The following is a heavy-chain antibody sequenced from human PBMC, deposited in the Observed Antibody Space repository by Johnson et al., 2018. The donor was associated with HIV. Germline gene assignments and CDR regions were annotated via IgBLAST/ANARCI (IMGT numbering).Heavy chain of an antibody. V-gene: IGHV3-15*01. Sequence: EVQLVESGGGLVKPGGSLRLSCAASGFTFSNAWMNWVHQAPGKGLEWVGRIKSKTDGGTTDYAAPVKGRFTISRDDSKSIAYLQMNSLKTEDTAVYYCSRVGYYYDSSGYYSDALDIWGQGTMVTVSS. D-gene: IGHD3-22*01. CDR2: IKSKTDGGTT. J-gene: IGHJ3*02. CDR1: GFTFSNAW. CDR3: SRVGYYYDSSGYYSDALDI.